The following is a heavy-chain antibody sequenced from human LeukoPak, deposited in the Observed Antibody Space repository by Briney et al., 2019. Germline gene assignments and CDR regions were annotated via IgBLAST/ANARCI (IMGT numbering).Heavy chain of an antibody. D-gene: IGHD1-26*01. CDR1: GFTFSSYG. CDR3: AKEGVTKWDDAFDI. Sequence: GSLRLSCAASGFTFSSYGMHWVRQVPGKGLEWVAFIRYDGSNKCYADSVKGRLTISRDNSKNTLYLQMNSLRAEDTAVYYCAKEGVTKWDDAFDIWGQGTMVTVSS. CDR2: IRYDGSNK. J-gene: IGHJ3*02. V-gene: IGHV3-30*02.